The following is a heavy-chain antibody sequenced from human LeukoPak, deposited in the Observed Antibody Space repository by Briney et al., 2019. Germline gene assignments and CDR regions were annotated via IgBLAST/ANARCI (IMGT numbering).Heavy chain of an antibody. CDR1: GDSISSSNCY. D-gene: IGHD6-13*01. CDR2: IYDSGNI. CDR3: ARGGGYSSSWYDSDRFDP. V-gene: IGHV4-39*07. J-gene: IGHJ5*02. Sequence: DPSETLSLTCTVSGDSISSSNCYWGWIRQPPGKGLEWIGSIYDSGNIYFNPSLKSRVTISVDTSKNQFSLKLSSVTAADTAVYYCARGGGYSSSWYDSDRFDPWGQGTLVTVSS.